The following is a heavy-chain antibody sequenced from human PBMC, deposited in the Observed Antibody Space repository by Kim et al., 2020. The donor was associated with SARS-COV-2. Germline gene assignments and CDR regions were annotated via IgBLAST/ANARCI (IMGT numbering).Heavy chain of an antibody. CDR3: ATAIAASGYDY. D-gene: IGHD6-13*01. J-gene: IGHJ4*02. Sequence: TNSNPSLKSRVTISVDTSKTQFSLKLSSVTAADTAVYYCATAIAASGYDYWGQGTLVTVSS. V-gene: IGHV4-59*01. CDR2: T.